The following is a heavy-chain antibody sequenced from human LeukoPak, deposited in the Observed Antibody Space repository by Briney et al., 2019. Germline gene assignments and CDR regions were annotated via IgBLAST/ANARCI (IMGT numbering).Heavy chain of an antibody. CDR3: ARRSTGDAFDI. D-gene: IGHD3-10*01. CDR1: GFTFTNYW. CDR2: ISSDGSTT. Sequence: GGSLRLSCAASGFTFTNYWMHWVRQGPGKGLVWVSRISSDGSTTSYADSVKGRFTISRDNAKNTLYLQMNSLRAEDTAVYYCARRSTGDAFDIWGQGTMVTVSS. J-gene: IGHJ3*02. V-gene: IGHV3-74*01.